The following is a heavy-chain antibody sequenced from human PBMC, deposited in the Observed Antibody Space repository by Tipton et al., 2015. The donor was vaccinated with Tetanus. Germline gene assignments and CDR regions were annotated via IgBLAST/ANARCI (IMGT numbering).Heavy chain of an antibody. V-gene: IGHV4-34*01. CDR3: ASGSGSYYPDF. J-gene: IGHJ4*02. CDR2: INHSGST. Sequence: TLSLTCAVYGGSFSGYNWSWIRQPPGKGLEWIGEINHSGSTNHNPSLKSRVTISVDRSKNQFSLELSSVTAADTAVYYCASGSGSYYPDFWGQGTLVTVSS. CDR1: GGSFSGYN. D-gene: IGHD1-26*01.